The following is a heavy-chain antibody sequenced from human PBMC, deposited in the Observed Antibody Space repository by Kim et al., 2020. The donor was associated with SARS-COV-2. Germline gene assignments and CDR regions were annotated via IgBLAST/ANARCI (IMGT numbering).Heavy chain of an antibody. CDR3: ARAPRRIITIVGVVTHFDY. Sequence: PGKGLEWIGYIYYSGSTFYDPSLKSRVTISVDTSKSRFSLKVSSVTAADTAVYYCARAPRRIITIVGVVTHFDYWGQGTLVTVSS. CDR2: IYYSGST. J-gene: IGHJ4*02. D-gene: IGHD3-3*01. V-gene: IGHV4-31*02.